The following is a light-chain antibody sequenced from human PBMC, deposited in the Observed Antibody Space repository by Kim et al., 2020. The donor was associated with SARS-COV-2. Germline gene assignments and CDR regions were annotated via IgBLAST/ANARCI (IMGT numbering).Light chain of an antibody. J-gene: IGLJ1*01. CDR1: SSDVGRYDR. CDR2: EVR. Sequence: QSALTQPPSVSGSPGQSVTISCTGTSSDVGRYDRVSWYQQPPGTAPKLMIFEVRNRPSGVPDRFSGSKSGNTASLTISGLQAEDESDYYCSSLTTTATYVCGTGTKVTVL. CDR3: SSLTTTATYV. V-gene: IGLV2-18*02.